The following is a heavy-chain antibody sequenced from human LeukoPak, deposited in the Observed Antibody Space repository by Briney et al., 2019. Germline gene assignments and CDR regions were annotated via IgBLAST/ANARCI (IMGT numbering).Heavy chain of an antibody. J-gene: IGHJ4*02. Sequence: GGSLRLSCAASGFTFKGFGMNWVRQAPGKGLEWVSSISSSSTYKYYADSVKGRFTISRDNSKNTLYLQMNSLRAEDTAVYYCARRAGAYSHPYDYWGQGTLVTVSS. CDR3: ARRAGAYSHPYDY. CDR2: ISSSSTYK. CDR1: GFTFKGFG. V-gene: IGHV3-21*04. D-gene: IGHD4/OR15-4a*01.